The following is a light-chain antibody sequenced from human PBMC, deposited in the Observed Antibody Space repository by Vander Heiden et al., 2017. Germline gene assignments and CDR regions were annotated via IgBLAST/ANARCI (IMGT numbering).Light chain of an antibody. Sequence: QSVLTQPPSASGTPGQRVTIPCSGSSSNIGSNTVNWYQQLPGTAPKLRIERNNQRPSGVPDRFSGAKSGTSASLAITGLQSEDEAEYDWAASDASLNGRDVFGTGTKVTV. CDR3: AASDASLNGRDV. V-gene: IGLV1-44*01. CDR1: SSNIGSNT. J-gene: IGLJ1*01. CDR2: RNN.